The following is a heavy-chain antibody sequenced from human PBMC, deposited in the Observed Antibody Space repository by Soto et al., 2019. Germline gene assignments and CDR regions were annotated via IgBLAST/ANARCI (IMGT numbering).Heavy chain of an antibody. Sequence: ASVKVSCKVSGYTLTELSMHWVRQAPGRGLEWRGGFDPEDGEAISAQKFQGRVTMTEDTSTDTAYMELRSLRSEDTALYYCAVYSRSSSHYFDYWGQGTLVTVS. CDR3: AVYSRSSSHYFDY. CDR2: FDPEDGEA. CDR1: GYTLTELS. J-gene: IGHJ4*02. V-gene: IGHV1-24*01. D-gene: IGHD6-6*01.